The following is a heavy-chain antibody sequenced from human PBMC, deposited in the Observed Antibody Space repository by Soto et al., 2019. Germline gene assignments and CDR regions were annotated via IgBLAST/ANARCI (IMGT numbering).Heavy chain of an antibody. J-gene: IGHJ5*02. V-gene: IGHV3-23*01. CDR2: ISGSGGST. D-gene: IGHD2-15*01. CDR1: GFTFSSYA. CDR3: AKDPLYCSGGSCYNWLDP. Sequence: GGSLRLSCAASGFTFSSYAMSWVRQAPGKGLEWVSAISGSGGSTYYADSVKGRFTISRDNSKNTLYLQMNSLRAEDTAVYYCAKDPLYCSGGSCYNWLDPWGPGTMVTVSS.